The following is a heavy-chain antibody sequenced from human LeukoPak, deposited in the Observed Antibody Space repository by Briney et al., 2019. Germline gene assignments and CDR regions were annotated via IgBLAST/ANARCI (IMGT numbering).Heavy chain of an antibody. CDR1: GYTFTSYD. D-gene: IGHD5-24*01. CDR3: ARAFSDGYKLSY. V-gene: IGHV1-8*03. CDR2: MNPNSGNT. J-gene: IGHJ4*02. Sequence: ASVKVSCKASGYTFTSYDINWVRQTTGQGLEWMGWMNPNSGNTGYAQKFQGRVTITRNTSISTAYMELSSLRSEDTAVYYFARAFSDGYKLSYWGQGTLVTVSS.